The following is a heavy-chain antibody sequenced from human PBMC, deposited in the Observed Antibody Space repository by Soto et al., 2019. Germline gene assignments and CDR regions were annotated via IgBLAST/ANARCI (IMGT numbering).Heavy chain of an antibody. CDR2: ISHDGSNK. Sequence: QVQLVESGGGVVQPGRSLRLSCAASGFTFSSYGMHWVRQAPGKGLEWVAVISHDGSNKYFADSVKGRFTISRDNSQNTLYLQMNSLRAEETAVYYCAKHLLAVAGYLLGMDVWGQGTTVTVSS. D-gene: IGHD6-19*01. CDR1: GFTFSSYG. CDR3: AKHLLAVAGYLLGMDV. V-gene: IGHV3-30*18. J-gene: IGHJ6*02.